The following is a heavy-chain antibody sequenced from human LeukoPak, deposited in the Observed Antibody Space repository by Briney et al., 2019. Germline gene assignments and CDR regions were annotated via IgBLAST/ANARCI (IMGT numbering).Heavy chain of an antibody. CDR2: IDYSGGST. CDR1: GFTFSNYA. D-gene: IGHD2-21*02. V-gene: IGHV3-23*01. J-gene: IGHJ2*01. CDR3: AKDYCGGDCYSGWYFDL. Sequence: HPGGSLRLSCAASGFTFSNYAMSWVRQAPGKGLEWVSTIDYSGGSTYYADSVKGRFTISRDNAKNSLYLQMNSLRAEDTALYYCAKDYCGGDCYSGWYFDLWGRGTLVTVSS.